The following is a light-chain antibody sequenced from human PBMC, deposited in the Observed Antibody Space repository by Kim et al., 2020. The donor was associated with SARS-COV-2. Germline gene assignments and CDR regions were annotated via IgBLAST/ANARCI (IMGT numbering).Light chain of an antibody. CDR3: SSYTGTTTWV. CDR1: SSDVGSHNF. CDR2: DVS. J-gene: IGLJ3*02. Sequence: QSALTQPRSVSGSPGQSVTISCTGTSSDVGSHNFVSWYQQHPGKAPKLMIYDVSNRPSRVSSRFSGSKSGNTASLTISGLQAEDEADYYCSSYTGTTTWVFGGGTKLTVL. V-gene: IGLV2-14*03.